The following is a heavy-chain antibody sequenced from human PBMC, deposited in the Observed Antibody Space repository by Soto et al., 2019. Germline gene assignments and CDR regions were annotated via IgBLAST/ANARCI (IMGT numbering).Heavy chain of an antibody. CDR1: GFTFSSYA. Sequence: GGSLRLSCAASGFTFSSYAMSWVRQAPGKGLEWVSAISGSGGSTYYADSVKGRFTISRDNSKNTLYLQMNILIAEDTAVYYCAKDSRFLEWLSRGYYMDVWGKGTTVTVSS. D-gene: IGHD3-3*01. CDR2: ISGSGGST. V-gene: IGHV3-23*01. J-gene: IGHJ6*03. CDR3: AKDSRFLEWLSRGYYMDV.